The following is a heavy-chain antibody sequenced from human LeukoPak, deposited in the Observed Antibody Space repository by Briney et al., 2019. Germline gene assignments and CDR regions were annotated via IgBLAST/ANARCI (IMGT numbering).Heavy chain of an antibody. D-gene: IGHD2-15*01. J-gene: IGHJ5*02. Sequence: SETLSLTCTVSGGSISSSSYYWGWIRQPPGKGLEWIGSIYYSGSTYYNPSLKSRVTISVDTSKNQFSLKLSSVTAADTAVYYCARGRMVPYCSGGSCYTPPRPGSSPFDPWGQGTLVTVSS. CDR2: IYYSGST. V-gene: IGHV4-39*07. CDR3: ARGRMVPYCSGGSCYTPPRPGSSPFDP. CDR1: GGSISSSSYY.